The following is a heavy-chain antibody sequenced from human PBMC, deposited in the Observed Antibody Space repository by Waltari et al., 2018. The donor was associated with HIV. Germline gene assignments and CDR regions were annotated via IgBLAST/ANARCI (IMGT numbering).Heavy chain of an antibody. V-gene: IGHV3-48*03. CDR3: ARVGFPGSTYYYYYGLDV. Sequence: EVQLEESGGGLVQPGGSLRLSCAASGFIISNYEMNWVRQAPGKGLEWVSYIGDSDKTIYYADSVKGRFAISRDNAKNSLYLQMNSLRVEDTAVYYCARVGFPGSTYYYYYGLDVWGQGTTVTVS. CDR1: GFIISNYE. J-gene: IGHJ6*02. D-gene: IGHD3-10*01. CDR2: IGDSDKTI.